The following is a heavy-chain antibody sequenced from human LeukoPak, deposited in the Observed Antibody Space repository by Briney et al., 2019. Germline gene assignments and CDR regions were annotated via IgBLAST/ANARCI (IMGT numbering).Heavy chain of an antibody. D-gene: IGHD2-2*01. V-gene: IGHV4-39*01. CDR1: GGSISSSSYY. Sequence: PSETLSLTXTVSGGSISSSSYYWGWIRQPPGKGLEWIGSIYYSGSTYYNPSLKSRVTISVDTSKNQFSLKLSSVTAADTAVYYCARHLALGYCSSTSCYTVDWGQGTLVTVSS. J-gene: IGHJ4*02. CDR3: ARHLALGYCSSTSCYTVD. CDR2: IYYSGST.